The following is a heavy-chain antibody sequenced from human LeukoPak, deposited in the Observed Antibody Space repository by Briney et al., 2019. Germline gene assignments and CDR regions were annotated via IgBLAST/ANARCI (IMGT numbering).Heavy chain of an antibody. J-gene: IGHJ5*02. V-gene: IGHV4-61*08. Sequence: PSETLSLTCTVSGGSISSGDYYWSWIRQPPGKGLEWIGYIYYSGSTNYNPSLKSRVTISVHTSKNQFSLKLSSVTAADTAVYYCARLTGYSSESWFDPWGQGTLVTVSS. CDR1: GGSISSGDYY. CDR2: IYYSGST. CDR3: ARLTGYSSESWFDP. D-gene: IGHD3-9*01.